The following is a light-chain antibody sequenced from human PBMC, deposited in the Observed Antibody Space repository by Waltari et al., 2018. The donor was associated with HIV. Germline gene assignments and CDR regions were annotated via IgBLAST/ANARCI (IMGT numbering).Light chain of an antibody. CDR1: NIGDKS. CDR2: EDS. Sequence: SYVVTQPPSLSLAPGKAATLTCGGHNIGDKSVHWYQQRPGRAPVLSIYEDSYRPSGSPERFSGSNSGNTATLTISRVEAGDEADYYCQVWDSDSDSRVFGGGTKVTVL. CDR3: QVWDSDSDSRV. V-gene: IGLV3-21*04. J-gene: IGLJ3*02.